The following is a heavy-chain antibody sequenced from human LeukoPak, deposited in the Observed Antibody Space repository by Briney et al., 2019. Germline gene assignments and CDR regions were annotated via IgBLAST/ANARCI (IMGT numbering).Heavy chain of an antibody. CDR3: ARGRIVVVPAAMSWFDP. CDR2: IIPIFGTA. D-gene: IGHD2-2*01. V-gene: IGHV1-69*13. J-gene: IGHJ5*02. Sequence: ASVKVSCKASGGTFSSYAISWVRQAPGQGLEWMGGIIPIFGTANYAQKFQGRVTITADESTSTAYMELSSLRSEDTGVYYCARGRIVVVPAAMSWFDPWGQGTLVTVSS. CDR1: GGTFSSYA.